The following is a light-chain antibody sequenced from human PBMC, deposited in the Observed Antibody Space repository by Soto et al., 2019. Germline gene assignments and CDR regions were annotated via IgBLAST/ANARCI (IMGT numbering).Light chain of an antibody. CDR2: AAS. J-gene: IGKJ5*01. CDR1: QSFGSW. Sequence: DIQMTQSPSSVSAFVGDRVTITCRASQSFGSWLAWYQQRTGKYPKLLIYAASTLQSGVPSRFSGSESGTDFTLTISSLQPEEFATYYCQQGNSFPLTFGQGTRLEIK. V-gene: IGKV1D-12*01. CDR3: QQGNSFPLT.